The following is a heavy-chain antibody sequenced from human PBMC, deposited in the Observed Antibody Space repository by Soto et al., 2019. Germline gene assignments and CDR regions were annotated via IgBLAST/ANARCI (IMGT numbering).Heavy chain of an antibody. CDR1: DGSISSTNYY. D-gene: IGHD3-16*02. CDR3: ASPTGRYEHRFYY. CDR2: IYYSGST. V-gene: IGHV4-39*01. J-gene: IGHJ4*02. Sequence: SETLSLTCAVSDGSISSTNYYWGWIRQPPGKGLEWIGSIYYSGSTYYNPSLKSRVTMSIDTSKNQVSLQLTSVTAADTALYYCASPTGRYEHRFYYWGLGTLVTVSS.